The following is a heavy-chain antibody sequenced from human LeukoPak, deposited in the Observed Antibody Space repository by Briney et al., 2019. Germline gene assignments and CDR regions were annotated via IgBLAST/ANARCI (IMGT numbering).Heavy chain of an antibody. D-gene: IGHD2-15*01. CDR3: AREGHYCWFDS. J-gene: IGHJ5*01. CDR1: GFTFSSYW. CDR2: IKQDGSEK. Sequence: PGGSLRLSCAASGFTFSSYWMSWVRQAPGKGLEWVANIKQDGSEKYYVDSLKGRFTISRDNAKQSLYLQINSLRAEDTAVYYCAREGHYCWFDSWGQGTLVTVSS. V-gene: IGHV3-7*01.